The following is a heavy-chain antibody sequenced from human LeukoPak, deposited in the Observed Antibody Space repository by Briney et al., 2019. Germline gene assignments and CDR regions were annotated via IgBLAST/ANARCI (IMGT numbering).Heavy chain of an antibody. V-gene: IGHV3-74*01. D-gene: IGHD5-18*01. Sequence: GGSPRLSCAASGFTFSSCWMHWVRQAPGKGLVWVSRINSDGSSTSYADSVKGRFTISRDNAKNTLYLQMNSLRAEDTAVYYCARDDAGYSYDPRGWFDPWGQGTLVTVSS. CDR3: ARDDAGYSYDPRGWFDP. J-gene: IGHJ5*02. CDR2: INSDGSST. CDR1: GFTFSSCW.